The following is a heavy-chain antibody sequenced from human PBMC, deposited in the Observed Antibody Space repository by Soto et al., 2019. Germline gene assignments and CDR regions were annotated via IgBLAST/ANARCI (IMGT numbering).Heavy chain of an antibody. D-gene: IGHD3-22*01. V-gene: IGHV3-23*01. CDR3: AKEADISGYHPDY. Sequence: EVQLLESGGGLVQPGGSLRLYCAASGFTFSSYAMTWVRQAPGKGLEWVSVISGSGGSTHYADSVKGRSTIARDNSKNTLYLQVNSLRAEDTAVYYCAKEADISGYHPDYWGQGTQVTVSS. CDR1: GFTFSSYA. CDR2: ISGSGGST. J-gene: IGHJ4*02.